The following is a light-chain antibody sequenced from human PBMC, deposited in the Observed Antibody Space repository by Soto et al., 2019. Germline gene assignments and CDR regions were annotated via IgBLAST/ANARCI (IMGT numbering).Light chain of an antibody. V-gene: IGKV3-20*01. CDR2: GAF. CDR3: QQYGSLPKT. J-gene: IGKJ1*01. CDR1: QSVSNNY. Sequence: ENMLSQSPGTVSLSQRERTTLSCRASQSVSNNYLAWDQQKSGQAPRLLIYGAFSRANGIPVRFSGSASGTDFTLIISRLEPEDVAVYYCQQYGSLPKTLGQRTKV.